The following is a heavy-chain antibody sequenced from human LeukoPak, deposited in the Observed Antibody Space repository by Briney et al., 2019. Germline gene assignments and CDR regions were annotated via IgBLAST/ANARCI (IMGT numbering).Heavy chain of an antibody. D-gene: IGHD2-21*02. CDR2: IYYSGST. V-gene: IGHV4-39*01. Sequence: SETLSLTCTVSGGSINSSSYYWGWIRQPPGKGLEWIGSIYYSGSTYYNPSLKSRVTISVDTSKNQFSLKLSSVTAADTAVYYCARGGDWVKFDYWGQGTLVTVSS. CDR1: GGSINSSSYY. J-gene: IGHJ4*02. CDR3: ARGGDWVKFDY.